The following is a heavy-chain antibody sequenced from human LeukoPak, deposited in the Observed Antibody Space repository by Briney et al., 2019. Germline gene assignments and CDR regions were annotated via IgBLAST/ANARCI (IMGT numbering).Heavy chain of an antibody. D-gene: IGHD2-2*01. V-gene: IGHV4-59*01. J-gene: IGHJ5*02. CDR2: IYYSGST. Sequence: SETLSLTCTVSGGSISSYYWSWIRQPPGKGLEWIGYIYYSGSTNYNPSLKSRVTISVDTSKNQFSLKLSSVTAADTAVYYCARGPFIVVVPAAIVGHSWFDPWGQGTLVTVSS. CDR1: GGSISSYY. CDR3: ARGPFIVVVPAAIVGHSWFDP.